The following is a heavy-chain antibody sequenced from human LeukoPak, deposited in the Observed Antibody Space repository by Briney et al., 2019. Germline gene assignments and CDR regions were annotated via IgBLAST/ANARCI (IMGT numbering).Heavy chain of an antibody. CDR1: GGSFSGYY. Sequence: SETLSLTCAVYGGSFSGYYWSWIRQPPGKGLEWIGEINHSGSTNYNPSLKSRVTISVDTSKNQFSLKLSSVTAADTAVYYCARRGIAAAGSKFDYWGQGTLVTVSS. V-gene: IGHV4-34*01. CDR3: ARRGIAAAGSKFDY. J-gene: IGHJ4*02. D-gene: IGHD6-13*01. CDR2: INHSGST.